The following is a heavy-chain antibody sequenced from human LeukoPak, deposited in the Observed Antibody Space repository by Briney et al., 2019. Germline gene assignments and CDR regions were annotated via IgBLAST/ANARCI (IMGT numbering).Heavy chain of an antibody. J-gene: IGHJ5*02. D-gene: IGHD3-3*01. CDR2: IGAYNGNT. CDR1: GYTFTSYG. CDR3: ARESGNYDFWSGYFDMRFDP. Sequence: ASVKVSCKASGYTFTSYGISWVRQAPGQGLEWMGWIGAYNGNTNYAQKLQGRVTMTTDTSTSTAYMELRSLRSDDTAVYYCARESGNYDFWSGYFDMRFDPWGQGTLVTVSS. V-gene: IGHV1-18*01.